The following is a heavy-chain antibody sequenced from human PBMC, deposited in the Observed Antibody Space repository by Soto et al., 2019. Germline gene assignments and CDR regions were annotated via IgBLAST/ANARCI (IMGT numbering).Heavy chain of an antibody. CDR1: CYWFTSYC. D-gene: IGHD3-3*01. J-gene: IGHJ5*02. Sequence: SVKVCSKATCYWFTSYCNRWVRQAPGLGLEWMGWISAYNGNTNYAQKLQGRVTMTTDTSTSTAYMELRSLSSDDTAVYYCARGGTIFGVAHGFGPWGQGSLVTVSS. CDR2: ISAYNGNT. CDR3: ARGGTIFGVAHGFGP. V-gene: IGHV1-18*01.